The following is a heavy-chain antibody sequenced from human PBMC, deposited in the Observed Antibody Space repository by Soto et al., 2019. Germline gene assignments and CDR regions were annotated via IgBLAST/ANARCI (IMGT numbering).Heavy chain of an antibody. CDR3: ARVPRIIVVVPEAGWFDP. V-gene: IGHV4-31*03. D-gene: IGHD2-2*01. CDR2: IYYSEST. J-gene: IGHJ5*02. Sequence: QVQLQESGPGLVKPSQTLSLTCTVSGGSISSGGYYWSWIRQHPGKGLECIGYIYYSESTYYNPSLKTRFTISVNTHKNQFSLKLSSVTAADTAVYYCARVPRIIVVVPEAGWFDPWGQGTLVTVSS. CDR1: GGSISSGGYY.